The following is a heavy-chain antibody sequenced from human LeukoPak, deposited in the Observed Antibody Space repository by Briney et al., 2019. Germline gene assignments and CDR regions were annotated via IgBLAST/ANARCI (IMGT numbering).Heavy chain of an antibody. CDR1: GFPFDDYA. CDR3: AKDTGYSYGYVGYYFDY. CDR2: ISWNSGSI. J-gene: IGHJ4*02. V-gene: IGHV3-9*01. Sequence: PGGSLRLSCAASGFPFDDYAMHWVRQAPGKGLEWVSGISWNSGSIGYADSVKGRFTISRDNAKNSLYLQMNSLRAEDTALYYCAKDTGYSYGYVGYYFDYWGQGTLVTVSS. D-gene: IGHD5-18*01.